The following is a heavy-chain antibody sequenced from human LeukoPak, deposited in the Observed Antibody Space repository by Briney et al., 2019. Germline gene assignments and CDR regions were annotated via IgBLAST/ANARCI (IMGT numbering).Heavy chain of an antibody. CDR3: AKAGRSGWYPGWPFDI. V-gene: IGHV3-23*01. D-gene: IGHD6-19*01. CDR2: IRDSGAST. Sequence: GGSLRLSCAASGFTFLTYAMSSVRQAPGKGLQWVSVIRDSGASTYYADSVKGRFTISRENSKNTLYLQMNSLRAEDTAVYYCAKAGRSGWYPGWPFDIWGQGTMVTVSS. J-gene: IGHJ3*02. CDR1: GFTFLTYA.